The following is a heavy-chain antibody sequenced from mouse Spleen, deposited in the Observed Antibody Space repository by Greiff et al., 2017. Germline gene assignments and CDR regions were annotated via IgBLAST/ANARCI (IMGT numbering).Heavy chain of an antibody. CDR3: ARQYDYAMDY. CDR1: GFTFSSYA. D-gene: IGHD2-14*01. J-gene: IGHJ4*01. V-gene: IGHV5-9*04. Sequence: EVKLVESGGGLVKLGGSLKLSCAASGFTFSSYAMSWVRQTPEKRLEWVATISSGGGNTYYPDSVKGRFTISRDNAKNTLYLQMSSLKSEDTAMYYCARQYDYAMDYWGQGTSVTVSS. CDR2: ISSGGGNT.